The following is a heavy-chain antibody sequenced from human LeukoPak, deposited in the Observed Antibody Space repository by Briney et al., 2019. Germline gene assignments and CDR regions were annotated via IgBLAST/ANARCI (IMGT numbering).Heavy chain of an antibody. CDR3: ARRPYGRDRFDY. J-gene: IGHJ4*02. Sequence: SSETLSLTCTVSGGSISSSSYYWGWVRQPPGKGLEWIGSIFYSGSTYYNPSLKSRVTISVDTSRDQFSLKLSSVTAADTAVYYCARRPYGRDRFDYWGQGTLVTVSS. CDR2: IFYSGST. V-gene: IGHV4-39*01. D-gene: IGHD2-8*01. CDR1: GGSISSSSYY.